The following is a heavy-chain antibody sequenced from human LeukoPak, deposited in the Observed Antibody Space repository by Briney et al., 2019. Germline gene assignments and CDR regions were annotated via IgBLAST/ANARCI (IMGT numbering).Heavy chain of an antibody. D-gene: IGHD6-19*01. CDR3: AKDDALRWYSSGWYYFDY. CDR2: ISWNSGSI. Sequence: QPGRSLRLSCAASGFTFDDYAMHWVRQAPGKGLEWVSGISWNSGSIGYADSVKGRFTISRDNAKNSLYLQMNSLRAEDTALYYCAKDDALRWYSSGWYYFDYWGQGTLVTVSS. V-gene: IGHV3-9*01. J-gene: IGHJ4*02. CDR1: GFTFDDYA.